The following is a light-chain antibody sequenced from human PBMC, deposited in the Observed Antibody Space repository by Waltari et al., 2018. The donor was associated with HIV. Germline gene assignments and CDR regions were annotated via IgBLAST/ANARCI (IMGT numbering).Light chain of an antibody. Sequence: DIVMTQSPDSLTVSLGEWATINCKSSQGILFNSNNKNYLALYQQRPGQSPRLLIYWASTRGSGVPVRFSGAGSGTNFSLTISNLQPEDVAVYYCQQYYTTPYSFGQGSRLEI. J-gene: IGKJ2*01. CDR3: QQYYTTPYS. CDR1: QGILFNSNNKNY. CDR2: WAS. V-gene: IGKV4-1*01.